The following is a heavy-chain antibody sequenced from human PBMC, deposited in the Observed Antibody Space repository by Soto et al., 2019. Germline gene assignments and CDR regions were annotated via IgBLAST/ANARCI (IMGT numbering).Heavy chain of an antibody. J-gene: IGHJ5*01. V-gene: IGHV1-69*12. CDR3: AYSANHRYFFDS. CDR1: GGSFRSYA. CDR2: IIPIFGTP. Sequence: QVQLVQSGAEVKKPGSSVKVSCKASGGSFRSYAVNWVRQAPGQGLERLGGIIPIFGTPNYAQKFHGRVSITADESTSTVYMDLISLTSEDTAVYYCAYSANHRYFFDSWGQGTLVTVSS. D-gene: IGHD5-18*01.